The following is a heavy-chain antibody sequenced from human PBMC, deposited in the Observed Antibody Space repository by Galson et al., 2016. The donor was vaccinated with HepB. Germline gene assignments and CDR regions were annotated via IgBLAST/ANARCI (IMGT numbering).Heavy chain of an antibody. V-gene: IGHV4-59*08. D-gene: IGHD3-16*01. J-gene: IGHJ5*02. CDR1: GGSINSYY. Sequence: ETLSLTCTVSGGSINSYYWSWIRQPPGKGLEWIGNIYYSGSTNYSPSLKSRVTISVDMSTNQFSLKLRSVTAADTAVYYCARRTRSWGNWFDPWGQGTLVTVSS. CDR3: ARRTRSWGNWFDP. CDR2: IYYSGST.